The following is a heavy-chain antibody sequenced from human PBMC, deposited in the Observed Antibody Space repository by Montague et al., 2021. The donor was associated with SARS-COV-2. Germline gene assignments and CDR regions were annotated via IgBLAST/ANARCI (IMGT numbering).Heavy chain of an antibody. J-gene: IGHJ3*02. D-gene: IGHD5/OR15-5a*01. CDR3: ARAHSGSYSVGGDAFDI. Sequence: SLRLSCAASGFTFNKYSMNWDRQAPGKGLEWVSSVSTSSLYIYYTDSVKGRFTVARANAKNSLFLEMNSLRVEDTAVYYCARAHSGSYSVGGDAFDIWGQGTLVTVSS. V-gene: IGHV3-21*01. CDR1: GFTFNKYS. CDR2: VSTSSLYI.